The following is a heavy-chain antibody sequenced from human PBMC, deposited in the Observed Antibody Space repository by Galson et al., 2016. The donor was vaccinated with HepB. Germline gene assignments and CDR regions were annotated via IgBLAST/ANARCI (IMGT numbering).Heavy chain of an antibody. D-gene: IGHD3-16*01. V-gene: IGHV1-46*01. Sequence: GGSTSYAQKFQGRVTMTRDTSTSTVYMELSSLRSEDTAVYYCARRVLLGDLYFDYWGQGTLVTVSS. J-gene: IGHJ4*02. CDR3: ARRVLLGDLYFDY. CDR2: GGST.